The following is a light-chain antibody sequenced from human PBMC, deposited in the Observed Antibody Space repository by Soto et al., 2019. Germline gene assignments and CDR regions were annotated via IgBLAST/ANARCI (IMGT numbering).Light chain of an antibody. CDR1: SSNIGAGYD. V-gene: IGLV1-40*01. Sequence: QSVLTQPPSVSGAPGQRVTISCTGSSSNIGAGYDVHWYQQLPGTAPKLHIYGNSNRPSGVPDRFSGSKSGTSASLAITGLQAEDEADYYCQSYDSSLSVGVFGGGTKVTVL. CDR2: GNS. J-gene: IGLJ2*01. CDR3: QSYDSSLSVGV.